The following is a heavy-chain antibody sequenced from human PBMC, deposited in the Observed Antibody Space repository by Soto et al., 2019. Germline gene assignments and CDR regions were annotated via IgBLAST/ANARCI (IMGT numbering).Heavy chain of an antibody. CDR2: IKQDGSEK. D-gene: IGHD2-2*01. V-gene: IGHV3-7*05. J-gene: IGHJ4*02. Sequence: EVQLVESGRGLVQSGGSLRLSCAASGFTFSSYWMSWVRQGPGKGPEWVAKIKQDGSEKYYVDSVKGRFTISRDNAKNSLYLQMTGLRAEDTAVYRCAKSLSAIPGDSWGQGTLVTVSS. CDR3: AKSLSAIPGDS. CDR1: GFTFSSYW.